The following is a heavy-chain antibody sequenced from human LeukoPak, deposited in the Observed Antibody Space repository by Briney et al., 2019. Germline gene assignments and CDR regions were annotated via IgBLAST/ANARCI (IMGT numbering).Heavy chain of an antibody. CDR2: IYYSGST. V-gene: IGHV4-30-4*01. Sequence: PSETLSLTCTVSGGSISSGDYYWSWIRQPPGKGLEWIGYIYYSGSTYYNPSLKSRVTISVDTSRNQFSLKLSSVTAADTAVYYCASGLYVWGSYRYDYWGQGTLVTVSS. CDR1: GGSISSGDYY. CDR3: ASGLYVWGSYRYDY. D-gene: IGHD3-16*02. J-gene: IGHJ4*02.